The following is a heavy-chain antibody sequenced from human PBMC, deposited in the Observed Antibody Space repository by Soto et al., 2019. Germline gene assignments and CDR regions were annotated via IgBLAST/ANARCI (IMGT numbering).Heavy chain of an antibody. J-gene: IGHJ3*02. D-gene: IGHD6-19*01. V-gene: IGHV3-21*01. CDR3: ARARDSSGWYLVAFDI. CDR2: ISSSSSYI. CDR1: GFTFSSYS. Sequence: EVQLVESGGGLVQPGGSLRLSCAASGFTFSSYSMNWVRQAPGKGLEWVSSISSSSSYIYYADSVKGRFTISRDNAKNSLYLQMNSLRAEDTAVYYCARARDSSGWYLVAFDIWGQGTMVTVSS.